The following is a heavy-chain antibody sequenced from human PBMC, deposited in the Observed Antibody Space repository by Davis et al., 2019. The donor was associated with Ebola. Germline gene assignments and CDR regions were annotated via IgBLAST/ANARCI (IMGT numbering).Heavy chain of an antibody. CDR1: GFTFSSYS. CDR2: ISSSSSTI. J-gene: IGHJ5*02. Sequence: GGSLRLSCAASGFTFSSYSMNWVRQAPGKGLEWVSSISSSSSTIYYADSVKGRFTISRDNAKNSLYLQMNSLRDEDTAVYYCARRYCSGGSCPLNPWGQGTLVTVSS. V-gene: IGHV3-48*02. CDR3: ARRYCSGGSCPLNP. D-gene: IGHD2-15*01.